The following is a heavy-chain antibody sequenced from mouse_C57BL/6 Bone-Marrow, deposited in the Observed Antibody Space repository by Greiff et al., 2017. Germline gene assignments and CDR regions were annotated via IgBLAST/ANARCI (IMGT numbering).Heavy chain of an antibody. V-gene: IGHV5-9-1*02. Sequence: EVKLVESGEGLVKPGGSLKLSCAASGFTFSSYAMSWVRQTPEKRLEWVAYLSSGGDYIYYADTVKGRFTISRDNARNTLYLQMSSLKSEDTAMYYCTREGGYSNYVWYFDVWGTGTTVTVSS. D-gene: IGHD2-5*01. J-gene: IGHJ1*03. CDR3: TREGGYSNYVWYFDV. CDR2: LSSGGDYI. CDR1: GFTFSSYA.